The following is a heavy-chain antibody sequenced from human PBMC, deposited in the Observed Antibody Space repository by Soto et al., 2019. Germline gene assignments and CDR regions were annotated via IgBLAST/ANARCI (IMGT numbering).Heavy chain of an antibody. CDR2: IYFDGST. CDR1: GDSVNSGNYY. CDR3: ARVSGSGTYYFDY. D-gene: IGHD1-26*01. Sequence: KSSETLSLTCNVTGDSVNSGNYYWSWIRQPPGKGLEWIGYIYFDGSTNYNPSLKSRVTISVDTSKNQFSLKLTSVTAADTAVYFCARVSGSGTYYFDYWGQGTLVTVSS. J-gene: IGHJ4*02. V-gene: IGHV4-61*01.